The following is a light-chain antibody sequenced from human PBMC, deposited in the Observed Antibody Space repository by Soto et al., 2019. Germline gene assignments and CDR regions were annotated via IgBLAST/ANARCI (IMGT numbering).Light chain of an antibody. CDR3: QHRSSWQIT. CDR2: DAS. J-gene: IGKJ3*01. Sequence: EIVLTQSPATLSLSPGERATLSCRASQTVSSYLAWYQQKPGQAPRLLIYDASNRATGIPARFSGSGSGTDFTLTISSLEPEDFAVYYCQHRSSWQITFGPGTKVDIK. V-gene: IGKV3-11*01. CDR1: QTVSSY.